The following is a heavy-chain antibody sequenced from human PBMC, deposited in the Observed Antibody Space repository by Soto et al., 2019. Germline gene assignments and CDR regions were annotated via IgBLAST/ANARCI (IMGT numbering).Heavy chain of an antibody. CDR1: GFSFTGYY. Sequence: ASVKVSCKASGFSFTGYYIHWLRQAPGQGLEWMGWINAHSGGTEYAQKFQGRVTLTRDTSISTAYMTLSSLRSDDTALYYCAKDLPRQCDCWLDPWGEGTKVTVCS. V-gene: IGHV1-2*02. CDR3: AKDLPRQCDCWLDP. J-gene: IGHJ5*02. D-gene: IGHD6-19*01. CDR2: INAHSGGT.